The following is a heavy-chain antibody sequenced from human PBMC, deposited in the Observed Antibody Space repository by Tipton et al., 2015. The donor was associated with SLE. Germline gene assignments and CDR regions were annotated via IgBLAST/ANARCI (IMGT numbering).Heavy chain of an antibody. CDR1: GYTFTSYG. Sequence: QSGPEVKKPGASVKVSCKASGYTFTSYGISWVRQAPGQGLEWMGWISAYNGNTNYAQKLQGRVTMTTDTSTSTAYMELRSLRSDDTAVYYCARVALSGYSYGLYYFDYWGQGTLVTVSS. CDR3: ARVALSGYSYGLYYFDY. CDR2: ISAYNGNT. D-gene: IGHD5-18*01. J-gene: IGHJ4*02. V-gene: IGHV1-18*01.